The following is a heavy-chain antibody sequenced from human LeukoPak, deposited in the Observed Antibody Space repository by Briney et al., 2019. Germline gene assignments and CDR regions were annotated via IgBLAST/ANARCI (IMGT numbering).Heavy chain of an antibody. Sequence: GGSLRLSCAASGFTFSSYGMHWVRQAPGKGLEWVAVIWYDGSNKYYADSVKGRFTISRDNSKNTLYLQMNSLRAEDTAVYYCARDRSDSYYPFDYWGQGTLVTVSS. J-gene: IGHJ4*02. CDR1: GFTFSSYG. CDR3: ARDRSDSYYPFDY. V-gene: IGHV3-33*01. D-gene: IGHD3-10*01. CDR2: IWYDGSNK.